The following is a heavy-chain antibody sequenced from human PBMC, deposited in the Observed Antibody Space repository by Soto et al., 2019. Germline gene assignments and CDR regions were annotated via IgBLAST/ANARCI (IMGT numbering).Heavy chain of an antibody. CDR2: ISGSGEST. Sequence: EVQLLESGGGLVQPGGSLRLSCAASGFTFSSYAMSWVRQAPGMGLDWVSGISGSGESTYYADSVKGRFTSSRDNSKNTLYLQMNSRRAEDTAVYYCAKGVPGIAVAGTGYFQHWGQGTLVTVSS. V-gene: IGHV3-23*01. D-gene: IGHD6-19*01. CDR1: GFTFSSYA. J-gene: IGHJ1*01. CDR3: AKGVPGIAVAGTGYFQH.